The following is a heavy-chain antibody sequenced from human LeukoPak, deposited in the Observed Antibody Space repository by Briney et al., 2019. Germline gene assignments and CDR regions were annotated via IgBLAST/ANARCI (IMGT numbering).Heavy chain of an antibody. CDR3: ARGCSAVRCPADY. CDR1: GFTLSSYW. CDR2: ISADGNIT. J-gene: IGHJ4*02. Sequence: GGSLRLSCAASGFTLSSYWIHWVRQAPGEGLVWVSQISADGNITPYADSVKGRFTISRDNSKNTLYLQINALKAEDTAVYYCARGCSAVRCPADYWGQGSLVTVSS. V-gene: IGHV3-74*01. D-gene: IGHD2-15*01.